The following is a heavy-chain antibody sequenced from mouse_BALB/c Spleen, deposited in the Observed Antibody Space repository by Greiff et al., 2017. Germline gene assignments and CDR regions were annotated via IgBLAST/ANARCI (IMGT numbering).Heavy chain of an antibody. J-gene: IGHJ3*01. D-gene: IGHD2-14*01. CDR2: ISYSGST. V-gene: IGHV3-2*02. CDR3: AREEVRQGAWFAY. CDR1: GYSITSDYA. Sequence: EVKLVESGPGLVKPSQSLSLTCTVTGYSITSDYAWNWIRQFPGNKLEWMGYISYSGSTSYNPSLKSRISITRDTSKNQFFLQLNSVTTEDTATYYCAREEVRQGAWFAYWGQGTLVTVSA.